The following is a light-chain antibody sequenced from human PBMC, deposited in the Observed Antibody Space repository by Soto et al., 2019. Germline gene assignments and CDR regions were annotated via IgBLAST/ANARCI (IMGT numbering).Light chain of an antibody. CDR3: QQYFASSWT. CDR2: GAS. J-gene: IGKJ1*01. Sequence: EVVLTQSPGTLSLSPGERATLSCRASQTISSTYLAWYQHKPGQAPRLLIYGASSRATGIPDRFSGSGSGTDFTLTISRLEPEDFAVYYCQQYFASSWTFGQGTKVDIK. CDR1: QTISSTY. V-gene: IGKV3-20*01.